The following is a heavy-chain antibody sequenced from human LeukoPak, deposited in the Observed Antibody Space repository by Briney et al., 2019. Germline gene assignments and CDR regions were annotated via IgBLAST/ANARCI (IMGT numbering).Heavy chain of an antibody. CDR2: ISSDGSNK. V-gene: IGHV3-30*03. CDR1: GFTFSTYG. D-gene: IGHD6-13*01. CDR3: TYGSSWTYDFDY. J-gene: IGHJ4*02. Sequence: GGSLRLSCAASGFTFSTYGMHWVRQAPGKGLEWVAVISSDGSNKYYADSVKGRVTISRDNSENTLYLQMNSLRVEDTAVYYCTYGSSWTYDFDYWGQGTLVTVSS.